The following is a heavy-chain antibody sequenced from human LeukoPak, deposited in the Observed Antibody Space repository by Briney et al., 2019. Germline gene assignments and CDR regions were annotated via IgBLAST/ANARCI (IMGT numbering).Heavy chain of an antibody. J-gene: IGHJ4*02. CDR1: GDSVSGDSGA. V-gene: IGHV6-1*01. CDR3: AREEAGTYGFQY. D-gene: IGHD3-10*01. CDR2: AFYRSQWYN. Sequence: SQTLSLTCAIFGDSVSGDSGAWNWIRQSPSRGLEWLGRAFYRSQWYNDYAVSVKGRIAINPDTSKNQFSLQLNSVTPEDTAVYYCAREEAGTYGFQYWGQGTLVTVSS.